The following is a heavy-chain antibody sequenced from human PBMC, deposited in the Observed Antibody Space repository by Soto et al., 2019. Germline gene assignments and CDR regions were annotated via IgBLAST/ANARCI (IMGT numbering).Heavy chain of an antibody. V-gene: IGHV4-30-4*01. D-gene: IGHD3-10*01. CDR1: GGPINSVNNY. CDR3: ARHNYGSGSTYFDY. CDR2: IYYTGRT. Sequence: SETLSLTCTVSGGPINSVNNYWSWIRQPPGKGLEWIGYIYYTGRTYCNPSLKSRVTISVDTSKNQFSLKLSSVAAADTAVYYCARHNYGSGSTYFDYWGQGTLVTVSS. J-gene: IGHJ4*02.